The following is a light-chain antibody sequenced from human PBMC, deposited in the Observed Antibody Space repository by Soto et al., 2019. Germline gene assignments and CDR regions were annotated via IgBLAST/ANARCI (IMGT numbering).Light chain of an antibody. J-gene: IGKJ5*01. CDR3: QQYYSYSS. Sequence: AIRMTQSPSSFSASTGDRVTITCRASQDISNSLAWYQQKPGKAPNLLIYAASTLHSGVPSRFSGSGSGTDFTLTISCLQSEDFATYYCQQYYSYSSFGQGTRLEI. V-gene: IGKV1-8*01. CDR2: AAS. CDR1: QDISNS.